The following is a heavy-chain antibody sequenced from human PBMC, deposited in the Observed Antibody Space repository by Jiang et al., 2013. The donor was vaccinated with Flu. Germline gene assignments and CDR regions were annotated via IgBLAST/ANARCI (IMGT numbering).Heavy chain of an antibody. J-gene: IGHJ4*02. D-gene: IGHD5-18*01. CDR1: GDTLTSYG. CDR3: ARGVGGYSYGYVLY. V-gene: IGHV1-69*06. Sequence: SCKASGDTLTSYGISWVRQAPGQGLEWVGGVIPIFGKTDYAQKFQGRVTITADRSTDTVYMELSSLRSQDTAVYYCARGVGGYSYGYVLYWGQGTLVTVSS. CDR2: VIPIFGKT.